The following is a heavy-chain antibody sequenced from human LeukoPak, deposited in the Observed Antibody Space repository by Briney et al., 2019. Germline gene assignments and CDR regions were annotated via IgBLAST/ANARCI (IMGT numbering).Heavy chain of an antibody. J-gene: IGHJ4*02. Sequence: SDTLSLNCTVSGDSISSYHWTWIQQPPGKGLEWIGYIYYSGTANYNPSLKSRVTISLDTSKNQFSLKLTSVTAADTAIYYCASGRPLGFDYWGQGTLVTVSS. D-gene: IGHD1-26*01. CDR1: GDSISSYH. CDR2: IYYSGTA. V-gene: IGHV4-59*07. CDR3: ASGRPLGFDY.